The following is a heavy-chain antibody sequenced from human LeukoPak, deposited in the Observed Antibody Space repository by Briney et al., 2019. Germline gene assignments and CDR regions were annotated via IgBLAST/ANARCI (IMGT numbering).Heavy chain of an antibody. D-gene: IGHD3-10*01. J-gene: IGHJ6*03. CDR3: TRESSGTYYNPLGYMDV. V-gene: IGHV4-4*07. Sequence: SETLSLTCTVSGGSISLYYWNWIRQPAGKGLEWIGRIFTTGITNYKSSLKSRVTMSVDTSKNQFSLNLTSVTAADTVVYYCTRESSGTYYNPLGYMDVWGKGTTVTVSS. CDR2: IFTTGIT. CDR1: GGSISLYY.